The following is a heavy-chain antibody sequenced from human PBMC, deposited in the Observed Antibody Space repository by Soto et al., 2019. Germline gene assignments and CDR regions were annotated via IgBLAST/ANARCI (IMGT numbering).Heavy chain of an antibody. CDR2: IYYSGST. CDR3: VRIAAGGC. Sequence: SETLSLTCTVSGGSISSGGYYWSWIRQHPGKGLEWIGYIYYSGSTYYNPSLKSRVTISVDTSKNTVYLQMNSLRAEDTAVYYCVRIAAGGCWGQGTLVTVSS. J-gene: IGHJ4*02. CDR1: GGSISSGGYY. V-gene: IGHV4-31*03. D-gene: IGHD6-13*01.